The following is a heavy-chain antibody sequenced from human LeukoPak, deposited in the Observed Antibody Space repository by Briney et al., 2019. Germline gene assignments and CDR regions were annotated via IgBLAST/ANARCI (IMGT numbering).Heavy chain of an antibody. CDR2: IWYDGSNK. D-gene: IGHD3-10*01. J-gene: IGHJ4*02. CDR3: ASATYYYGSGSYSLGY. Sequence: PGGSLRLSCAAFGFTFSSYGMHWVRQAPGKGLEWVAVIWYDGSNKYYADSVKGRFTISRDNSKNTLYLQMNSLRAEDTAVYYCASATYYYGSGSYSLGYWGQGTLVTVSS. V-gene: IGHV3-33*01. CDR1: GFTFSSYG.